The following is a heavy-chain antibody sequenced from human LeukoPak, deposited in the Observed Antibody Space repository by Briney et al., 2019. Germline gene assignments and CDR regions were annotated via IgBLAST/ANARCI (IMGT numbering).Heavy chain of an antibody. D-gene: IGHD1-1*01. CDR1: GGSISSSSYY. V-gene: IGHV4-39*01. J-gene: IGHJ5*02. CDR2: IYYSGST. CDR3: ATTRAHSPPQNWFDP. Sequence: SETLSLTCTVSGGSISSSSYYWGWIRQPPGKGLEWIGSIYYSGSTYYNPSLKSRVTISVDTSKNQFSLKLSSVTAADTAVYYCATTRAHSPPQNWFDPWGQGTLVTVSS.